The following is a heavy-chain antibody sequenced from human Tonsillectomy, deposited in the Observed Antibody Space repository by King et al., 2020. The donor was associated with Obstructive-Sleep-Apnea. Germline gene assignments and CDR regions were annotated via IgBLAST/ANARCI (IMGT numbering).Heavy chain of an antibody. CDR1: GGSISSVGYY. J-gene: IGHJ3*02. D-gene: IGHD2-2*01. CDR3: ARGAMTLGAFDI. CDR2: IYYSGST. V-gene: IGHV4-31*03. Sequence: VQLQESGPGLVKPSQTLSLTCTVSGGSISSVGYYLIWIRQHPGKGLEWIGYIYYSGSTYYNTSRKSRVTISVDTSKNQFSLKLSSVTASDTAVYYCARGAMTLGAFDIWGQGTMVTVSS.